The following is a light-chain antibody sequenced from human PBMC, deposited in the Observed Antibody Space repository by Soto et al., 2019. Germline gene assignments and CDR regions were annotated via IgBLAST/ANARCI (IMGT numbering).Light chain of an antibody. CDR1: SSDVGGYNY. CDR2: DVT. CDR3: TSYAGSESDV. V-gene: IGLV2-8*01. Sequence: QSALTQPPSVSGSPGQSVAISCTRTSSDVGGYNYVSWYQQHPGKAPRLMIYDVTKRPSGVPDRFSGSKSGNTASLPVSGLQAEDEADYYCTSYAGSESDVFGSGTKLTVL. J-gene: IGLJ1*01.